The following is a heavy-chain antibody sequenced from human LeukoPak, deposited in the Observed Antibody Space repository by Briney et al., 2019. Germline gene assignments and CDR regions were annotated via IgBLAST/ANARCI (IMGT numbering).Heavy chain of an antibody. D-gene: IGHD2-2*03. CDR1: GFSFSTYW. CDR2: IGPDGSVK. V-gene: IGHV3-7*04. Sequence: GGSLRLSCAASGFSFSTYWMTWVRQAPGKGLEWVANIGPDGSVKDYVDSLKDRFTIPRDSAESSLYLQLNSLRAEDTAVYFCARYGYGWNGLDYWGRGTLVAVSS. CDR3: ARYGYGWNGLDY. J-gene: IGHJ4*02.